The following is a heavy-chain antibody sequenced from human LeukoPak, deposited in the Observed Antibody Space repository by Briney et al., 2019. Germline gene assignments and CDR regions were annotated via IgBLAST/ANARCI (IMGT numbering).Heavy chain of an antibody. Sequence: GASVKVSCKASGYTLTSDGMNWVRQAPGQGLEWMGWINTNTANPTYAQGFTGRFVFSLDTSVNTAYLQISSLKAEDTAVYYCARALPGCDRTNCYGLDYWGQGTLVTVSP. J-gene: IGHJ4*02. D-gene: IGHD2-2*01. V-gene: IGHV7-4-1*02. CDR3: ARALPGCDRTNCYGLDY. CDR1: GYTLTSDG. CDR2: INTNTANP.